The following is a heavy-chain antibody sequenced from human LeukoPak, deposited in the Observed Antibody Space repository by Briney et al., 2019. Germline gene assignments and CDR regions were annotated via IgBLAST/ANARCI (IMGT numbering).Heavy chain of an antibody. CDR2: IIPIFGTA. CDR3: ARGIRVRSSDAYDA. Sequence: ASVKVSCKASGGTFSSYAISWVRQAPGQGLEWMGGIIPIFGTANYAQKFQGRVTITADKSTSTAYMELRSLRSDDTAVYYCARGIRVRSSDAYDAWGQGTMVTVSS. J-gene: IGHJ3*01. CDR1: GGTFSSYA. D-gene: IGHD2-21*01. V-gene: IGHV1-69*06.